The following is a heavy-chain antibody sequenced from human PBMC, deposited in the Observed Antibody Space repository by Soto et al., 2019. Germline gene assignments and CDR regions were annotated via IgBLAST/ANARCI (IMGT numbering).Heavy chain of an antibody. V-gene: IGHV4-31*03. J-gene: IGHJ5*02. CDR1: GDSISSGGYY. Sequence: PSETLSLTCTVSGDSISSGGYYWIWIRQHPGKGLECIGYINYSGSTYYNPSLKSRVTISVHTSKNQFSLKLSSVTAEDPAVYYCARTHLNRSGYSIYADPWCQGALVT. CDR2: INYSGST. CDR3: ARTHLNRSGYSIYADP. D-gene: IGHD3-22*01.